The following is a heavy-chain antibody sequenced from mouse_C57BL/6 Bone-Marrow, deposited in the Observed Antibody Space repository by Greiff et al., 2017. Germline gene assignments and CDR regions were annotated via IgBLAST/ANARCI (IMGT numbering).Heavy chain of an antibody. Sequence: EVQLVESGAELVRPGASVKLSCTASGFNIKDDYMHWVKQRPEQGLEWIGWIDPENGDTEYASKFQGKATITADTSSNTAYLQLSSLTSADTAVYYCTTPVYYYCSRRFDDWGQGTTLTVSS. V-gene: IGHV14-4*01. CDR3: TTPVYYYCSRRFDD. CDR1: GFNIKDDY. D-gene: IGHD1-1*01. J-gene: IGHJ2*01. CDR2: IDPENGDT.